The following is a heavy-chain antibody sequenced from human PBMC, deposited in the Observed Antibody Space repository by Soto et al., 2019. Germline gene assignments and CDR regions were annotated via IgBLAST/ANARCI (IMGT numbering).Heavy chain of an antibody. CDR3: AKDLQGGYSGYDDAFDI. V-gene: IGHV3-23*01. Sequence: GGSLRLSCAASGFTFSSYAMSWVRQAPGKGLEWVSAISGSGGSTYYADSVKGRFTISRDNSKNTLYLQMNSLRAEDTAVYYCAKDLQGGYSGYDDAFDIWGQWTMVTVSS. D-gene: IGHD5-12*01. CDR1: GFTFSSYA. J-gene: IGHJ3*02. CDR2: ISGSGGST.